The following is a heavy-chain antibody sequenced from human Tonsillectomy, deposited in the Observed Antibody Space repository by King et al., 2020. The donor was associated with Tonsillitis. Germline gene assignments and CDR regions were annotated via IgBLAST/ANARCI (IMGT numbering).Heavy chain of an antibody. CDR3: ARVHSSTYWYFDL. V-gene: IGHV4-59*01. D-gene: IGHD6-13*01. Sequence: QLQESGPGLVKPSETLSLTCTVSGASISSYYCSWIRQPPRKGLEWIGYIYNSGSTDYNPSLKSRVTISVDTSKNQCSLKLSSVTAADTAVYYCARVHSSTYWYFDLWGRGTLVTVSS. J-gene: IGHJ2*01. CDR1: GASISSYY. CDR2: IYNSGST.